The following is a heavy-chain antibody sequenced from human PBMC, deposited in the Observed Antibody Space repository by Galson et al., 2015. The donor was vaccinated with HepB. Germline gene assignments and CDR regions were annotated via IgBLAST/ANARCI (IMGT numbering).Heavy chain of an antibody. CDR1: GFTFSSYA. J-gene: IGHJ4*02. V-gene: IGHV3-23*01. D-gene: IGHD2-2*01. CDR3: AKVYQLLLRGGYFDY. CDR2: ISGSGGST. Sequence: SLRLSCAASGFTFSSYAMSWVRQAPGKGLEWVSAISGSGGSTYYADSVKGRFTISRDNSKNTLYLQMNSLRAEDTAVYYCAKVYQLLLRGGYFDYWGQGTLVTVSS.